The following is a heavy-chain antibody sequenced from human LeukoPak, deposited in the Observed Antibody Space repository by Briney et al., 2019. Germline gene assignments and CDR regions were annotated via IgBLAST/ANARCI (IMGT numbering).Heavy chain of an antibody. V-gene: IGHV3-48*01. J-gene: IGHJ5*02. D-gene: IGHD5-12*01. CDR1: EFTFSNYN. Sequence: GGSLRLSCAASEFTFSNYNMNWVRQAPGKGLEWVSYISSSSNTKYYADSVKGRFTISRDNAKNSLYLQMNSLRAEDTAVYYCAKALRGYSGSRSDWFDPWGQGTLVTVSS. CDR3: AKALRGYSGSRSDWFDP. CDR2: ISSSSNTK.